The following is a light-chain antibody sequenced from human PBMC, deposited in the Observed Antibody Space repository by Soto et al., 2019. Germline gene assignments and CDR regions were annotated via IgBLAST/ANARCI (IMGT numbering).Light chain of an antibody. V-gene: IGLV2-14*02. Sequence: QSVLTQPASVSGSPGQSITISCTGTSSDVGSYNLVSWYQQHPGKAPKLMIYEGSKRPSGVSNRFSGSKSGNTASLTISGLQAEDEADYYCSSYTSRNTVIFGGGTKLTVL. CDR3: SSYTSRNTVI. J-gene: IGLJ2*01. CDR2: EGS. CDR1: SSDVGSYNL.